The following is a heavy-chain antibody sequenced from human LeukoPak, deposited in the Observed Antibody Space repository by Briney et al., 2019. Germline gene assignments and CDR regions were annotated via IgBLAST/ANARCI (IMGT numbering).Heavy chain of an antibody. V-gene: IGHV3-74*01. CDR3: ARALSYCSSTSCHYIGY. D-gene: IGHD2-2*01. CDR1: GFTFSSYW. Sequence: PGGSLRLSCAASGFTFSSYWMHWVRQAPGKGLVWVSRINSDGSSTSYADSVKGRFTISRDNAKNTLYLQMNSLRAEDTAVYYCARALSYCSSTSCHYIGYWGQGTLVTVSS. CDR2: INSDGSST. J-gene: IGHJ4*02.